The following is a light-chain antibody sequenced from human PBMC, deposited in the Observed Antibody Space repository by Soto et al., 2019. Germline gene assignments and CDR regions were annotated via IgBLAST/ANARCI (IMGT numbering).Light chain of an antibody. J-gene: IGKJ1*01. CDR2: GAS. CDR1: QSISTN. Sequence: EIVMTQSAATLSVSPGERVTLCCRASQSISTNLVWYQQKPGQAPRLLIYGASTRAPGVPARFSGSGSGTEFTLSISSLQSEDFALYYCQRYNNWPPVFGPGTKVDIK. CDR3: QRYNNWPPV. V-gene: IGKV3-15*01.